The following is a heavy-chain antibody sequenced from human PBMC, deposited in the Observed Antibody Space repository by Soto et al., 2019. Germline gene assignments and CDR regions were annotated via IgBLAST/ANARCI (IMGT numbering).Heavy chain of an antibody. CDR1: GGSISGGDYY. V-gene: IGHV4-61*08. CDR3: AGDVEWHYYDSSGYSYNWFDP. D-gene: IGHD3-22*01. Sequence: PSETLSLTCTVSGGSISGGDYYWTWIRQPPGKGLEWIGYIYYSGSTNYNPSLKSRVTISVDTSKNQFSLKLSSVTAADTAVYYCAGDVEWHYYDSSGYSYNWFDPWGQGTLVTVSS. CDR2: IYYSGST. J-gene: IGHJ5*02.